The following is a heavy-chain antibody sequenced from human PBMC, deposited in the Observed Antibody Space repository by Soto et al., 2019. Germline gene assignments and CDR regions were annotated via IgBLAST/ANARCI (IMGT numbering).Heavy chain of an antibody. CDR1: GGSISRGGYY. V-gene: IGHV4-31*03. CDR3: ARGGRRSPVMDV. Sequence: QVQLQESGPGLVKPSQTLSLTCTVSGGSISRGGYYWRWIRQHPGTGLEWIGYIYYSGSTYYIPSLKSRVTISVDTSKNQFSLKLSSVTAADTAVYYCARGGRRSPVMDVWGQGTTVTVSS. CDR2: IYYSGST. J-gene: IGHJ6*02.